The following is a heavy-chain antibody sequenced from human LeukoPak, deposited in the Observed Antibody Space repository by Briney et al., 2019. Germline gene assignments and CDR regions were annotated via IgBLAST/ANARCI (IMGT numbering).Heavy chain of an antibody. Sequence: GGSLRLSCAASGFTFSSYAMSWVRQAPGKGLEWVSGILDSGYSTYYANSVKGRFTISRDNSKNTLYLQMNSLRAEDTAVYYCAKDTVGDDYWGQGTLVTVSS. D-gene: IGHD3-10*01. CDR3: AKDTVGDDY. CDR1: GFTFSSYA. V-gene: IGHV3-23*01. CDR2: ILDSGYST. J-gene: IGHJ4*02.